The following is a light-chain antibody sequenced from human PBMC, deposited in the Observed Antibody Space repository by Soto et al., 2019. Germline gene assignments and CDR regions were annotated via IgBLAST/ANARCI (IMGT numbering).Light chain of an antibody. J-gene: IGKJ4*01. CDR3: QQYASSTLT. CDR2: GPS. Sequence: EIVLTQSPGTLSLSPGERATLSCRASQSISTTYLAWYQQKPAQTPRLLIYGPSSRATGIPDRFSGSGSGTDFTLTISRLEPEDFAVYYCQQYASSTLTLGGGTKVEIK. V-gene: IGKV3-20*01. CDR1: QSISTTY.